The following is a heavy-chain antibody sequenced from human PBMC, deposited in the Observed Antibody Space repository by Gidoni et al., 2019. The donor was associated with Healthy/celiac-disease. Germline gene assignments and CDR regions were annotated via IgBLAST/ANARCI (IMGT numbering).Heavy chain of an antibody. J-gene: IGHJ3*02. Sequence: QVQLVQSGAEVKKPGDSVTVSCKASGYTFTGHYMHWVRQAPGQGLEWMGWINPNIGGTNYEQKFQGRVTMTRDTSISTAYMGLSRLRSDDTAVYYCARSDLFVVVPAAMAGGAFDIWGQGTMVTVSS. V-gene: IGHV1-2*02. D-gene: IGHD2-2*01. CDR3: ARSDLFVVVPAAMAGGAFDI. CDR1: GYTFTGHY. CDR2: INPNIGGT.